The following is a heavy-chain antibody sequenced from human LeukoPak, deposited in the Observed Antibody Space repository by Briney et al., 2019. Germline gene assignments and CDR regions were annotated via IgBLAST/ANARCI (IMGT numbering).Heavy chain of an antibody. CDR1: GFPLSRSA. CDR3: ANRVFRSPNYYFDY. V-gene: IGHV3-23*01. Sequence: GGSLRLSCAASGFPLSRSAMSWVRQAPGKGLEWVSNISGSGSGGSTYYADSVKGRFTISRDNSKNTLYLQMTSLRAEDTAVYYCANRVFRSPNYYFDYWGQGTLVTVSS. CDR2: ISGSGSGGST. D-gene: IGHD2/OR15-2a*01. J-gene: IGHJ4*02.